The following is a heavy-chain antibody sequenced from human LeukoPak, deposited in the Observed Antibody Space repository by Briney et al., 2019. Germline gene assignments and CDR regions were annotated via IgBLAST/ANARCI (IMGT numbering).Heavy chain of an antibody. V-gene: IGHV3-30-3*01. CDR2: ISYDGSNK. CDR1: GFTFSSYA. J-gene: IGHJ4*02. D-gene: IGHD5-12*01. Sequence: GGSLRLSCAASGFTFSSYAMHWVRQAPGKGREWVAVISYDGSNKYYADSVKGRFTISRDNSKNTLYLQMNSLRAEDTAVYYCARVRGRYYFDYWGQGTLVTVSS. CDR3: ARVRGRYYFDY.